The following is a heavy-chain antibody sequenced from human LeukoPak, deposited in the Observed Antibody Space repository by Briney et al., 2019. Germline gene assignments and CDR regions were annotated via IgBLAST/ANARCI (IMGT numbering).Heavy chain of an antibody. J-gene: IGHJ4*02. CDR1: GFTFSSYA. Sequence: TGGSLRLSCAASGFTFSSYAMHWVRQAPGKGLEWVAVISYDGSNKYYADSVKGRFTISRDNSKNTLYLQMNSLRAEDTAVYYCARPHRQSYYPMGYWGQGTLVTVSS. V-gene: IGHV3-30*04. CDR2: ISYDGSNK. CDR3: ARPHRQSYYPMGY. D-gene: IGHD1-26*01.